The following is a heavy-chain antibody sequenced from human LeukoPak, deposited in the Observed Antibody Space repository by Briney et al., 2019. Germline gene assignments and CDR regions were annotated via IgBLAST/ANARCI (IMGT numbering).Heavy chain of an antibody. CDR3: ARERVGAITEGNYFDY. V-gene: IGHV4-39*07. J-gene: IGHJ4*02. Sequence: SETLSLTCTVSGGSISSSSYYWGWIRQPPGKGLEWIGSIYYSGSTYYNPSLKSRVTISVDTSKNQFSLKLSSVTAADTAVYYCARERVGAITEGNYFDYWGQGTLVTVSS. D-gene: IGHD1-26*01. CDR1: GGSISSSSYY. CDR2: IYYSGST.